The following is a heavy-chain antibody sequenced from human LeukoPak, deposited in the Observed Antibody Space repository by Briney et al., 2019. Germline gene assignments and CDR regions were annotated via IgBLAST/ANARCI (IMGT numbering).Heavy chain of an antibody. D-gene: IGHD3-3*02. CDR2: ITTSSSYI. V-gene: IGHV3-21*01. Sequence: GGSLRLSCAASGFTFSSYSLNWVRQAPGKGLEWVSSITTSSSYIYYADSVKGRFTISRDNAKNSLSLQMNSLRAEDTAVYYCVREIIRLGQDDYFDYWGQGTLVAVSS. CDR3: VREIIRLGQDDYFDY. CDR1: GFTFSSYS. J-gene: IGHJ4*02.